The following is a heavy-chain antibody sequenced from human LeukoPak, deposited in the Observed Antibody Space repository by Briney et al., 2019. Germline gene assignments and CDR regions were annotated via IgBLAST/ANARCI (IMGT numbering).Heavy chain of an antibody. Sequence: GASVKVSCKASGYTFTGYYMHWVRQAPGQGLEWMGWINPNSGGTNYAQKFQDRVTMTRDTSISTAYIELSRLRSDDTAVHYCARDTLSSGWTPGPWGQGTLVTVSS. CDR2: INPNSGGT. J-gene: IGHJ5*02. CDR3: ARDTLSSGWTPGP. D-gene: IGHD6-19*01. CDR1: GYTFTGYY. V-gene: IGHV1-2*02.